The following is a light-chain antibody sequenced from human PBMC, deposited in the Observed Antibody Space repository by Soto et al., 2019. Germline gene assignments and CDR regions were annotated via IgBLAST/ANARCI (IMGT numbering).Light chain of an antibody. V-gene: IGKV3-20*01. CDR2: GAS. CDR3: QQYGSSPPIT. CDR1: QSVSSSY. Sequence: EIVLTQSPGTLSLSPGERATLSCRASQSVSSSYLAWYQQKPGQAPRLLIYGASSRATGILDRFSGSGSGTDFTLTISRLEPEDFAVYYCQQYGSSPPITFGLGTRLEIK. J-gene: IGKJ5*01.